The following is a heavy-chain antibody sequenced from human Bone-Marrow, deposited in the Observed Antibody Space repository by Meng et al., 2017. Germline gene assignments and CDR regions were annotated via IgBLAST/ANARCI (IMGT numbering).Heavy chain of an antibody. V-gene: IGHV3-53*01. J-gene: IGHJ4*02. CDR3: ARVLRGWGYFDY. Sequence: EVCRVGRGGGLAQRGGSMRLSWAASGFSGSIPYMSWVRQAPGKGPEWVSVIYSGGTTYYADSVKGRFTISRDNSRNTLYLQVNSLRAEDTAVYYCARVLRGWGYFDYWGQGTLVTVSS. D-gene: IGHD3-10*01. CDR1: GFSGSIPY. CDR2: IYSGGTT.